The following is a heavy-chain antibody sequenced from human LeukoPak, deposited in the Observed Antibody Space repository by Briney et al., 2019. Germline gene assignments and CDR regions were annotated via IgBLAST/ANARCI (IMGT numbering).Heavy chain of an antibody. V-gene: IGHV1-18*01. Sequence: APLRLSPTASVYTFTTSVISSVRQAPGPGLECMGWISAYIVNTNSAQKLHGRVTMTTDTSTSTAYMELRSLRADDTAVYYCARDSISRGSYLGYYSYGMDVWGQGTTVTVSS. D-gene: IGHD1-26*01. J-gene: IGHJ6*02. CDR3: ARDSISRGSYLGYYSYGMDV. CDR1: VYTFTTSV. CDR2: ISAYIVNT.